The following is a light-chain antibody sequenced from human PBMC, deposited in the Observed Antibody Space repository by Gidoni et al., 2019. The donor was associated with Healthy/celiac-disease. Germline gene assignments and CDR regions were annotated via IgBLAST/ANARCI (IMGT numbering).Light chain of an antibody. J-gene: IGLJ3*02. CDR1: SNHVGKHG. CDR2: RNN. Sequence: QAGLTQPPSVSKALRQTATLTCAGNSNHVGKHGAIWLQQHQGHPPKLLSYRNNNRPSGISERFSTSRSGNTASLTIAGVLPEDEADYYCSTWDSSLNAHAFGGGTKLTVL. V-gene: IGLV10-54*04. CDR3: STWDSSLNAHA.